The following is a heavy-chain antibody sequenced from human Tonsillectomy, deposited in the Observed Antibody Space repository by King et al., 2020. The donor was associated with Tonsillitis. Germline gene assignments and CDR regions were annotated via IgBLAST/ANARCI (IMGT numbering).Heavy chain of an antibody. D-gene: IGHD3-10*01. CDR2: INDSGST. Sequence: VQLQQWGAGLLKPSETLSLTCAVYGGSFSGYYWSWIRQPPGKGLEWIGEINDSGSTNYYLSLKSRVTISVDTSKNQFSLKLSSVIAADTAVYYCARRYYYDSGRYRNWFDPWGQGTLVTVSS. V-gene: IGHV4-34*01. CDR1: GGSFSGYY. CDR3: ARRYYYDSGRYRNWFDP. J-gene: IGHJ5*02.